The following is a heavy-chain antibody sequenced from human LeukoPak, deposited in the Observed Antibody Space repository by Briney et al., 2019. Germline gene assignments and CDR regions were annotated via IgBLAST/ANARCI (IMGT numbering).Heavy chain of an antibody. CDR3: AILRGYSVSRSSFDS. CDR2: IKPNRGGT. D-gene: IGHD5/OR15-5a*01. CDR1: ENTFTSYY. V-gene: IGHV1-2*02. J-gene: IGHJ4*02. Sequence: ASVKVSCKASENTFTSYYIHWVRQAPGQGLEWMGWIKPNRGGTNYAQKFQGRVTATWDTSISTVYLELTGLRSDDTAVYYCAILRGYSVSRSSFDSWGQGTLVTVSS.